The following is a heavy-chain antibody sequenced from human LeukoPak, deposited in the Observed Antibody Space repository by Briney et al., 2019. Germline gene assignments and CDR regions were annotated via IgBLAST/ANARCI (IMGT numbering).Heavy chain of an antibody. CDR1: GFTFSSYE. D-gene: IGHD5-18*01. CDR3: ARGGSGYSYGYDY. CDR2: ISSSGSTI. Sequence: PGGSLRLSCAASGFTFSSYEMNWVRQAPGKGLEWVSYISSSGSTIYYADSVKGRSTISRDNAKNSLYLQMNSLRAEDTAVYYCARGGSGYSYGYDYWGQGTLVTISS. V-gene: IGHV3-48*03. J-gene: IGHJ4*02.